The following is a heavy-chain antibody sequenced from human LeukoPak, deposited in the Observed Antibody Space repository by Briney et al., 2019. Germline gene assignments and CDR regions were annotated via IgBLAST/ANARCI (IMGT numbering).Heavy chain of an antibody. CDR3: ARHGGGFYY. D-gene: IGHD3-16*01. CDR2: VFPADSDT. V-gene: IGHV5-51*01. J-gene: IGHJ4*02. CDR1: GYSFTSYW. Sequence: GESLKISCKGSGYSFTSYWISWVRQMPGKGLEWMGIVFPADSDTRYSPSFQAQVTFSADKSISPAYLQWSSLKASEPAMYYGARHGGGFYYWGQGTLVTVSS.